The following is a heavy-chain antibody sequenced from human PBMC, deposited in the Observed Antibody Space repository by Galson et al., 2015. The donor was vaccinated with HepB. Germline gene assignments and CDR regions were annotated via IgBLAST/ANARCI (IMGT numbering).Heavy chain of an antibody. Sequence: SLRLSCAASGFTFSDYYMSWIRQAPGKGLEWISYISGTGGNIYYADSVRGRFTISRDNAKNSLFLQMSDLRAEDTAVYYCARSSIAVVWNWGQGTLVTVSS. CDR3: ARSSIAVVWN. D-gene: IGHD6-19*01. J-gene: IGHJ4*02. V-gene: IGHV3-11*01. CDR2: ISGTGGNI. CDR1: GFTFSDYY.